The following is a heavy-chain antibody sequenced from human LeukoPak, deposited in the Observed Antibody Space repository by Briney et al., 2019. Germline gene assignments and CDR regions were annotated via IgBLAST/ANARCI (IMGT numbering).Heavy chain of an antibody. V-gene: IGHV4-59*08. CDR2: IYYNGST. Sequence: SETLSLTCTVSGGSICSLYWIWIRQPPGKGLVWSGYIYYNGSTKYHPPLKSRLTISVDTSKNQVSLKLSSVTAADTAVYYCAGQGSGWLNWLDPWRRGTLVSVSS. J-gene: IGHJ5*02. D-gene: IGHD6-19*01. CDR1: GGSICSLY. CDR3: AGQGSGWLNWLDP.